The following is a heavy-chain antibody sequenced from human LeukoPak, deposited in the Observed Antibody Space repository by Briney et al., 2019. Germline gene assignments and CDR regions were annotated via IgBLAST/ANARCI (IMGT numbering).Heavy chain of an antibody. D-gene: IGHD4-11*01. CDR1: GVTFSSYA. CDR3: ARDALGIYTSYYYGMDV. V-gene: IGHV1-69*06. CDR2: IIPIFGTA. Sequence: SVKVSCKASGVTFSSYAISWVRQAPGQGLEWMGGIIPIFGTANYAQKFQGRVTITADKSTSTAYMELSSLRSEDTAVYYCARDALGIYTSYYYGMDVWGKGTTVTVSS. J-gene: IGHJ6*04.